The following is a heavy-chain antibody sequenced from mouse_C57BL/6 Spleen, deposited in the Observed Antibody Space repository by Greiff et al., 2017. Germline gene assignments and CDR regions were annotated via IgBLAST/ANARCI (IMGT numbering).Heavy chain of an antibody. J-gene: IGHJ2*01. Sequence: VQLQQSGPELVKPGASVKISCKASGYAFSSSWMNWVKQRPGKGLEWIGRIYPGDGDTNYNGKFKGKATLTADKSSSTAYMQLSSLTSEDSAVYFCAREEVGQENFWGQGTTLTVSS. CDR1: GYAFSSSW. CDR3: AREEVGQENF. CDR2: IYPGDGDT. D-gene: IGHD3-3*01. V-gene: IGHV1-82*01.